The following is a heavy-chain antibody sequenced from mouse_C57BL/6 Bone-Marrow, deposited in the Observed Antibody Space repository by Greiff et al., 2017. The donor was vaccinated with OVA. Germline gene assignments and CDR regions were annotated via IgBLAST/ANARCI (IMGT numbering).Heavy chain of an antibody. CDR3: ARNGYYSYYAMDY. CDR2: INPNNGGT. V-gene: IGHV1-22*01. CDR1: GYTFTDYN. D-gene: IGHD2-3*01. J-gene: IGHJ4*01. Sequence: EVHLVESGPELVKPGASVKMSCKASGYTFTDYNMHWVKQSHGKSLEWIGYINPNNGGTSYNQKFKGKATLTVNKSSSTAYMELRSLTSEDSAVYYCARNGYYSYYAMDYWGQGTSVTVSS.